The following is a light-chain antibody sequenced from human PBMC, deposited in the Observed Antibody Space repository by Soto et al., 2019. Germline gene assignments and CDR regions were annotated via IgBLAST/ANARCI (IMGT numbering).Light chain of an antibody. CDR1: QNIRNH. Sequence: EIVLTQSPATLSLSPGVRATLSCRASQNIRNHLAWYQHKSGESPRLLISDASNRATGVPVRFSGSGSGTDFTLTISSLEPEDFAVYYCQQRDTWPPFTFGPGTKVDIK. CDR2: DAS. J-gene: IGKJ3*01. CDR3: QQRDTWPPFT. V-gene: IGKV3-11*01.